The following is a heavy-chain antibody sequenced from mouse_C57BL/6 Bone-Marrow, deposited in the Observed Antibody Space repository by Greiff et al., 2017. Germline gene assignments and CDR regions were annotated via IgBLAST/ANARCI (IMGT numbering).Heavy chain of an antibody. CDR2: IDPSDSYT. J-gene: IGHJ1*03. V-gene: IGHV1-69*01. CDR3: AREWGLLLGGYFDV. CDR1: GYTFTSYW. D-gene: IGHD1-1*01. Sequence: LLPGAELVMPGASVKLSCKASGYTFTSYWMHWVKQRPGHGLEWIGEIDPSDSYTNYNQTFKGKSTLTVDKSSSTAYVQLSSLTSESSAFYDCAREWGLLLGGYFDVWGTGTTVTVSS.